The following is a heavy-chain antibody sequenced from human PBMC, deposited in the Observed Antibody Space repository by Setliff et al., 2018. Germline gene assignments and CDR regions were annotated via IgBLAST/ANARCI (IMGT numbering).Heavy chain of an antibody. V-gene: IGHV1-69*13. CDR3: VCGHRSQATSDF. CDR1: GGTFSNYA. Sequence: SVKVSCKASGGTFSNYAISWVRQASGQGLEWMGGIVPIFVGANYAQKFRDRVTMTADESTNTFYMELSSLTSEDTAVYFCVCGHRSQATSDFWGQGTLVTVSS. CDR2: IVPIFVGA. D-gene: IGHD2-21*01. J-gene: IGHJ4*02.